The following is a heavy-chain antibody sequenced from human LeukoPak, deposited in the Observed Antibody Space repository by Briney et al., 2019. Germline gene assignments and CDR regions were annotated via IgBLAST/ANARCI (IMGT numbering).Heavy chain of an antibody. J-gene: IGHJ4*02. V-gene: IGHV3-21*01. CDR2: ISSSSSYI. D-gene: IGHD6-19*01. CDR3: ARDGGAVAVTLIDY. Sequence: ETLSLTCTVSGVSTSSSAYYWYWVRQAPGKGLEWVSSISSSSSYIYYADSVKGRFTISRDNAKNSLYLQMNSLRAEDTAVYYCARDGGAVAVTLIDYWGQGTLVTVSS. CDR1: GVSTSSSAYY.